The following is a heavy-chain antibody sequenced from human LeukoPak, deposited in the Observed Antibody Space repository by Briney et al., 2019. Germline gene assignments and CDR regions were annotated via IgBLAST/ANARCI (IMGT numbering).Heavy chain of an antibody. Sequence: SQTLSLTCAVSGGSISSGGYGWGWIRQPPGKGLEWIGYIYHSGSTYYNPSLKSRITISVERSKNQFSLQLSSVTAADTAVYYCARGFRSALNWFDPWGQGTLVTVSS. CDR2: IYHSGST. V-gene: IGHV4-30-2*01. J-gene: IGHJ5*02. CDR1: GGSISSGGYG. D-gene: IGHD2-15*01. CDR3: ARGFRSALNWFDP.